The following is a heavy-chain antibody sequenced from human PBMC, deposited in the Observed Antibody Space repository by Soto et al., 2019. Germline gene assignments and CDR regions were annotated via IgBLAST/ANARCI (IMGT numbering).Heavy chain of an antibody. CDR2: IYHSGST. CDR1: GGSISSSNW. CDR3: ARLNSAFVFGEEPGGDAFDI. Sequence: QVQLQESGPGLVKPSGTLSLTCAVSGGSISSSNWWSWVRQPPGKGLEWIGEIYHSGSTNYNPSLKSRVTISVDKSKNQFSLKLSSVTAADTAVYYCARLNSAFVFGEEPGGDAFDIWGQGTMVTVSS. V-gene: IGHV4-4*02. J-gene: IGHJ3*02. D-gene: IGHD3-10*01.